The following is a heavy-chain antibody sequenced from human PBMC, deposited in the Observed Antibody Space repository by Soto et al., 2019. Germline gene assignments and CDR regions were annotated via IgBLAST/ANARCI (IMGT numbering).Heavy chain of an antibody. CDR1: GFTFSSYG. D-gene: IGHD2-2*01. J-gene: IGHJ4*02. Sequence: GGSLRLSCAASGFTFSSYGMHWVRQAPGKGLQWVSRISGSGGDTYYADSVKGRFTISRDNSKNTLYLQMNSLRAEDTAVYYCARDSSYAPFDYWGLGTLVTVSS. V-gene: IGHV3-23*01. CDR2: ISGSGGDT. CDR3: ARDSSYAPFDY.